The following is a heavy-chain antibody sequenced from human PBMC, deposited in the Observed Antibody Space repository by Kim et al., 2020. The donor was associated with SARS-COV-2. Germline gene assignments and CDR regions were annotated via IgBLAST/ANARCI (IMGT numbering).Heavy chain of an antibody. CDR1: GGSISSSSYY. D-gene: IGHD4-17*01. CDR3: ARSSRGYYGDYYYYGM. Sequence: SETLSLTCTVSGGSISSSSYYWGWIRQPPGKGLEWIGSIYYSGSTYYNPSLKSRVTISVDTSKNQFSLKLSSVTAADTAVYYCARSSRGYYGDYYYYGM. V-gene: IGHV4-39*01. CDR2: IYYSGST. J-gene: IGHJ6*01.